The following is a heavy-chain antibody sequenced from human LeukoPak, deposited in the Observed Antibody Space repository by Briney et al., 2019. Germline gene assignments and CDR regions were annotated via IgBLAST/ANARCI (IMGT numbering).Heavy chain of an antibody. D-gene: IGHD4-4*01. J-gene: IGHJ4*02. CDR2: INPNSGGT. Sequence: ASVKVSCKASGYTFTGYYTHWVRQAPGQGLEWMGWINPNSGGTNYAQKFQGRVTMTRDTSISTAYMELSRLRSDDTAVYYCARDRDPDYTFDYWGQGTLVTVSS. CDR3: ARDRDPDYTFDY. V-gene: IGHV1-2*02. CDR1: GYTFTGYY.